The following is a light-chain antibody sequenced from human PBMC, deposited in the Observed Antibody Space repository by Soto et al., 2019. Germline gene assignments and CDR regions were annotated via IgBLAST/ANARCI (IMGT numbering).Light chain of an antibody. CDR3: QQSYSTPKVT. V-gene: IGKV1-39*01. CDR1: QSISSY. CDR2: AAS. Sequence: DIQMTQSPSSLSASVGDRVTITFLASQSISSYVNWYQQEPGKAPKLLIYAASSLQSGVTSRFSGSGSGTDFTLTISSLQPADFATYYCQQSYSTPKVTFGGGAKVEIK. J-gene: IGKJ4*01.